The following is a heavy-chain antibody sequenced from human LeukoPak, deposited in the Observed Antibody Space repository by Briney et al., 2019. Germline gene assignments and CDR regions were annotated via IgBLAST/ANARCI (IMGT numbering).Heavy chain of an antibody. J-gene: IGHJ4*02. CDR1: GSSLTELS. CDR3: AAGRPYSLLDY. Sequence: ASVKVSCTVSGSSLTELSLYWVRQAPGKGLEWMGGFDVIDAKTFYAQKFQGRVTMTEDSSTDTAYMELSSLRSDDTAIYYCAAGRPYSLLDYWGQGTLLTVSS. D-gene: IGHD5-18*01. V-gene: IGHV1-24*01. CDR2: FDVIDAKT.